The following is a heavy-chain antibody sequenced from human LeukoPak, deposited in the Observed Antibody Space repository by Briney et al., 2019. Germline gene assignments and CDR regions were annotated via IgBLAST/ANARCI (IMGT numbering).Heavy chain of an antibody. CDR3: ARLFYYDRSGVYGMDV. J-gene: IGHJ6*02. V-gene: IGHV3-48*03. CDR2: ISSSGSTI. CDR1: GFTFSSYE. Sequence: GGSLRLSCAASGFTFSSYEMNWVRQAPGKGLGWVSYISSSGSTIYYADSVKGRFTISRDNAKNSLYLQMNSLRVEDTGVYYCARLFYYDRSGVYGMDVWGQGTTVTVSS. D-gene: IGHD3-22*01.